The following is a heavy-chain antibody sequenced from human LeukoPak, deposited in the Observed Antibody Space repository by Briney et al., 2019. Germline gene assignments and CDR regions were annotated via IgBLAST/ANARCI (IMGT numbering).Heavy chain of an antibody. CDR2: ISSSGTT. CDR3: ARDSNGFGNLDI. Sequence: PSETLSLTCTVSGVSINSGDFYWSWIRHYPGKGLGWIGYISSSGTTYYNPSLKSRLIISLDTSKIHFSLRLNSVTAADTAVYYCARDSNGFGNLDIWGQGTMVTISS. J-gene: IGHJ3*02. CDR1: GVSINSGDFY. D-gene: IGHD3-10*01. V-gene: IGHV4-31*03.